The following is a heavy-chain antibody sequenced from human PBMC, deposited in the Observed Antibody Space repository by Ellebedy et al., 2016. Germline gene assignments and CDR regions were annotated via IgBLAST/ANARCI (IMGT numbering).Heavy chain of an antibody. CDR1: GGSISGYY. J-gene: IGHJ5*02. CDR3: ARGGGGPPNWFDP. V-gene: IGHV4-59*01. D-gene: IGHD4-23*01. Sequence: SETLSLTCTVSGGSISGYYWSWIRQSPARGLEWIGYIYYRGGTNYNPSLKSRVTISVDTSTHQFSLKMPSMTAADTALYYGARGGGGPPNWFDPWGQGTLVTVSS. CDR2: IYYRGGT.